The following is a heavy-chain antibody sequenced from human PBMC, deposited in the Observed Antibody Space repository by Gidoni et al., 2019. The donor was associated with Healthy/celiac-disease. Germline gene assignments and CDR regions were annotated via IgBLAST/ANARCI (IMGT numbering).Heavy chain of an antibody. CDR1: GYSFTSYG. J-gene: IGHJ6*02. V-gene: IGHV1-18*01. D-gene: IGHD6-19*01. Sequence: QVQLVQSGAEVKKPGVSVKVSCKASGYSFTSYGIRWVRQAPGQGLEWMGWISYYNVNTNYEQKRQGRVTMTTDTSTSTAYMELRSLRSDDTAVYYWARDWHGIAVAGLYYYYGMDVWGQGTTVTVSS. CDR3: ARDWHGIAVAGLYYYYGMDV. CDR2: ISYYNVNT.